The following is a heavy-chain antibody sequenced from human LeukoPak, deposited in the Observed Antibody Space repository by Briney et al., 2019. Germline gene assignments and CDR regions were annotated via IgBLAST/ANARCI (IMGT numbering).Heavy chain of an antibody. V-gene: IGHV1-8*01. CDR3: VRVPPGTTIYAY. CDR1: GYTFTSYH. J-gene: IGHJ4*02. D-gene: IGHD1-14*01. CDR2: MNPNDSDI. Sequence: ASVKVSCKASGYTFTSYHINWVRQATGQGLEWVGWMNPNDSDIGYAQKFQGRVTMTRNTSIGTAYMELSSLRSEDTAIYYCVRVPPGTTIYAYWGQGTLVTVSS.